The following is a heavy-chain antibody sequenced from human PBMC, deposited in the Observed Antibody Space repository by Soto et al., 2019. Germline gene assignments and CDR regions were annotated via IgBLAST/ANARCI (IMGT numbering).Heavy chain of an antibody. J-gene: IGHJ5*02. CDR2: MNPNSGNT. V-gene: IGHV1-8*01. D-gene: IGHD5-18*01. CDR3: VRALRHTAMVYPWFDP. Sequence: GASVKVSCKASGYTFTSYDINWVRQATGQGLEWMGWMNPNSGNTGYAQKFQGRVTMTRNTSISTAYMELSSLRSEDTAVYYCVRALRHTAMVYPWFDPWGQGTLVTVSS. CDR1: GYTFTSYD.